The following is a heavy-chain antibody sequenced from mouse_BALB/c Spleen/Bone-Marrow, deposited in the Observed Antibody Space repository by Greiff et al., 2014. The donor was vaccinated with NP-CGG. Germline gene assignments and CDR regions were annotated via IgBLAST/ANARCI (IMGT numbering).Heavy chain of an antibody. D-gene: IGHD1-1*01. CDR3: ARDYGSSYYAMDY. CDR2: IWAGGST. CDR1: GFSLTSYG. J-gene: IGHJ4*01. Sequence: QVHVKQSGPGLVAPSQSLSITCTVSGFSLTSYGVHWVRQPPGKGLEWLGVIWAGGSTNYNSALTSRLSISKDNSKSQVFLKMNSLQTDDTAMYYCARDYGSSYYAMDYWGQGTSVTVSS. V-gene: IGHV2-9*02.